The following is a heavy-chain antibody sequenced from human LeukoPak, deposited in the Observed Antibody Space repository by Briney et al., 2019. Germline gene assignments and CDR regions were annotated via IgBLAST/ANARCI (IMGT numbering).Heavy chain of an antibody. V-gene: IGHV1-69*05. Sequence: ASVKVSCKASGGTFSSYAISWVRQAPGQGLEWMGRIIPIFGTANYAQKFQGRVTITTDESTSTAYMELSSLRSEDTAVYYCARVVDTAMAVGYYYYMDVWGKGTTVTVSS. J-gene: IGHJ6*03. CDR3: ARVVDTAMAVGYYYYMDV. CDR1: GGTFSSYA. CDR2: IIPIFGTA. D-gene: IGHD5-18*01.